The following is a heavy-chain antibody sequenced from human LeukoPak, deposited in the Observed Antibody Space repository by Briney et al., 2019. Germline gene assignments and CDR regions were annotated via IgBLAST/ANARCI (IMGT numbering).Heavy chain of an antibody. CDR1: GGSISSYY. V-gene: IGHV4-59*01. CDR3: ARILNYYGSGSLYWFDP. D-gene: IGHD3-10*01. Sequence: SETLSLTCTVSGGSISSYYWSWIRQPPGKGLEWIGYIYYSGSTNYNPSLKSRVTISVDTSKNQFSLKLSSVTAADTAAYYCARILNYYGSGSLYWFDPWGQGTLVTVSS. J-gene: IGHJ5*02. CDR2: IYYSGST.